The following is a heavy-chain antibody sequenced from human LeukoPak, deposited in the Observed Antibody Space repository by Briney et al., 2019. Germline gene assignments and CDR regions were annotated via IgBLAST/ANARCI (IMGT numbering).Heavy chain of an antibody. J-gene: IGHJ6*04. Sequence: GGSLRLSCAASGFTFSSYSMNRVRQAPGKGLEWVSSISSSSSYIYYADSVKGRFTISRDNAKNSLYLQMNSLRAEDTAVYYCAELGITMIGGVWGKGTTVTISS. CDR3: AELGITMIGGV. CDR2: ISSSSSYI. D-gene: IGHD3-10*02. V-gene: IGHV3-21*01. CDR1: GFTFSSYS.